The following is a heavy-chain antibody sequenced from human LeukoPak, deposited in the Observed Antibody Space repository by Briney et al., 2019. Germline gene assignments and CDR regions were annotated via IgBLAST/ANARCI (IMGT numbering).Heavy chain of an antibody. CDR2: IYTSGST. D-gene: IGHD3-10*01. CDR1: GGSISSYY. J-gene: IGHJ5*02. V-gene: IGHV4-4*07. CDR3: ARLDGSGSYSWFDP. Sequence: PSETLSLTCTVSGGSISSYYWSWIRQPAGKGLEWIGRIYTSGSTNYNPSLKSRVTMSVDTSKNQFSLKLSSVTAADTAVYYCARLDGSGSYSWFDPWGQGTLVTVSS.